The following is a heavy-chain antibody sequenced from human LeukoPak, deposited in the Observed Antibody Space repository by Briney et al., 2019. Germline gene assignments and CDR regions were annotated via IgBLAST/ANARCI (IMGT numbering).Heavy chain of an antibody. CDR2: ISGSGGST. J-gene: IGHJ6*03. CDR3: AKEAMVRGVSGLLDYYYYYMDV. D-gene: IGHD3-10*01. Sequence: GGSLRLSCAASGFTFSSYAMSWVRQAPGKGLEWVSAISGSGGSTYYADSVKGRFTISRDNSKNTLYLQMNSLRAEDTAVYYCAKEAMVRGVSGLLDYYYYYMDVWGKGTTVTVSS. V-gene: IGHV3-23*01. CDR1: GFTFSSYA.